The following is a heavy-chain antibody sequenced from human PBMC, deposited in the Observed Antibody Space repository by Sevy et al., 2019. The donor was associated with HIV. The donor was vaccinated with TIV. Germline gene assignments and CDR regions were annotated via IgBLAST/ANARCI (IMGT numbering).Heavy chain of an antibody. J-gene: IGHJ4*02. V-gene: IGHV1-2*02. Sequence: ASVKVSCKASGYTFTGYYMHWMRQAPGQGLGWMGWINPDSGGPIYAPKFQGRVTLTRDTSIRTAYMDLSRLKSDDTAVYYCVRDDRDGYFEYWGQGTLVTVSS. CDR2: INPDSGGP. CDR1: GYTFTGYY. CDR3: VRDDRDGYFEY.